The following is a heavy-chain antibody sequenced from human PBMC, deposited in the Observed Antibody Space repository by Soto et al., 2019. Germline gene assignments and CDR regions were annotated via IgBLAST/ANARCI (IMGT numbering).Heavy chain of an antibody. CDR1: GFTFSSYE. CDR2: ISSSGSTI. Sequence: GGSLRLSCAASGFTFSSYEMSWVRQAPGKGLEWVSYISSSGSTIYYADSVKGRFTISRDNAKNSLYLQMNRLRADDTAVYYCASHTLEMPTTRFGYYFYYGMDVWDQGTTVTVSS. CDR3: ASHTLEMPTTRFGYYFYYGMDV. J-gene: IGHJ6*02. V-gene: IGHV3-48*03. D-gene: IGHD1-1*01.